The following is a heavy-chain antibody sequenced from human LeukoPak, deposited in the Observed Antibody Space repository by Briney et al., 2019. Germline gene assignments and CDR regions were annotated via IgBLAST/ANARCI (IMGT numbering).Heavy chain of an antibody. J-gene: IGHJ4*02. CDR1: GYTFTGYF. CDR3: ARVLTTTVNNFDY. V-gene: IGHV1-2*06. D-gene: IGHD4-17*01. CDR2: INPNSGGT. Sequence: GASVKVSCKASGYTFTGYFLHWVRQAPGQGLEWMGRINPNSGGTDYSQKFQDRVTMTRDTSIGTAYMELSRLTSDDTAVYYCARVLTTTVNNFDYWGQGTLVTVSS.